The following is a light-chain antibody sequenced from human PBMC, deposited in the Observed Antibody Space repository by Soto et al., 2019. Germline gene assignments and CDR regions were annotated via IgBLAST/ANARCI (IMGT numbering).Light chain of an antibody. J-gene: IGKJ1*01. CDR1: QSMSSW. CDR3: QQYNSYAMS. CDR2: KAS. V-gene: IGKV1-5*03. Sequence: DIQMTQSPSTLSSSVGDRVTLTCRASQSMSSWLAWYQQKPGKAPKLLVYKASRLECGVPSRFSGRGSGTEFTLTIICLQHDDFATCYCQQYNSYAMSFGQETNVDTK.